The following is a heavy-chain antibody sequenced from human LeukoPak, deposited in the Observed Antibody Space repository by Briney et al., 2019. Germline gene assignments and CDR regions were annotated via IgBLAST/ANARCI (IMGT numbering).Heavy chain of an antibody. Sequence: PSETLSLTCTLSGGSISSYYWSWIRQPPGTGLEWIGYIYVSGNSNYNPSLKSRASISLDTSENQVSLTLTSVTAADTAVYYCARHPFSSLFDHWGQGTLVAVSS. J-gene: IGHJ4*02. CDR1: GGSISSYY. CDR3: ARHPFSSLFDH. V-gene: IGHV4-59*08. CDR2: IYVSGNS.